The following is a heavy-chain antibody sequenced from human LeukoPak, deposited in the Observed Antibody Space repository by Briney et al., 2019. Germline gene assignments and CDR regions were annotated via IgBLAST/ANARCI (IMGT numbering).Heavy chain of an antibody. CDR3: ARAYYYGSGSYGLDY. CDR1: GGSISSYY. D-gene: IGHD3-10*01. J-gene: IGHJ4*02. CDR2: IYYSGST. Sequence: SETLSLTCTVSGGSISSYYWSWIRQPPGKGLEWIGYIYYSGSTNYNPSLKRRVTISVDTSKNQFSLKLTSVTAADTAVYYCARAYYYGSGSYGLDYWGQGTLVTVSS. V-gene: IGHV4-59*01.